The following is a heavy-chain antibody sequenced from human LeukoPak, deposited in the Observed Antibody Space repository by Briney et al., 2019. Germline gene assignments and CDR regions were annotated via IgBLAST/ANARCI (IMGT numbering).Heavy chain of an antibody. CDR1: GYTFTSYY. CDR2: INPSGGST. V-gene: IGHV1-46*01. D-gene: IGHD5-18*01. CDR3: ARGGDTGYSYGVFDY. J-gene: IGHJ4*02. Sequence: GASVKVSCKASGYTFTSYYMHWVRQAPGQGLEWMGIINPSGGSTSYAQKFQGRVTITADESTSTAYMELSSLRSEDTAVYYCARGGDTGYSYGVFDYWGQGTLVTVSS.